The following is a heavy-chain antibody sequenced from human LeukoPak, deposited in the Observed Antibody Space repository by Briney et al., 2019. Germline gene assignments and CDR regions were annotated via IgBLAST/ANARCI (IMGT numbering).Heavy chain of an antibody. CDR3: ARDGRVGPTFDY. J-gene: IGHJ4*02. D-gene: IGHD1-26*01. V-gene: IGHV1-18*01. CDR2: ISGYNGYT. Sequence: ASVKVSCKASGYTFTNYGVSWVRQAPGQGLEWMGWISGYNGYTNYAQKFQFRVTMTTDTSTSTAYMELRSLTSDDTAVYYCARDGRVGPTFDYWGQGTLVTVSS. CDR1: GYTFTNYG.